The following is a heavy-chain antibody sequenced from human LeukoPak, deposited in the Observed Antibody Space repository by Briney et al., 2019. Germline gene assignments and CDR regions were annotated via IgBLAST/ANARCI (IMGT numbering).Heavy chain of an antibody. CDR3: ARDREITKPYYYGMDV. V-gene: IGHV4-59*01. CDR2: TSHSGST. J-gene: IGHJ6*02. CDR1: GGSIRNYY. Sequence: PSETLSLTCTVSGGSIRNYYWGWIRQPPGKGPEWIGYTSHSGSTNYNPSLKSRVTISVDTSKNQFSVKLSSVTAADTAVYYCARDREITKPYYYGMDVWGQGTTVTVSS. D-gene: IGHD3-3*01.